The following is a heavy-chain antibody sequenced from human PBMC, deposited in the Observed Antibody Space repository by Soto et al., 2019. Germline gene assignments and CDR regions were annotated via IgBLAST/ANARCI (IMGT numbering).Heavy chain of an antibody. J-gene: IGHJ4*02. Sequence: SDTLSLTCAVSGGSIGIGGYSWSWIRQPPGKGLEWIGYMYHSGSTYYNPSLKSRVTISIDRSKNQFSLKLSSVTAADTAVYYCARGPPFGYWGQGTLVTVSS. CDR1: GGSIGIGGYS. CDR3: ARGPPFGY. V-gene: IGHV4-30-2*01. CDR2: MYHSGST.